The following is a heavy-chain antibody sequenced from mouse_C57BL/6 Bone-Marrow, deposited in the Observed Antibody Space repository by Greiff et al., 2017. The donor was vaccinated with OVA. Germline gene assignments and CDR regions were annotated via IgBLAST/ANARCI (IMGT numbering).Heavy chain of an antibody. Sequence: VQLQQSGTVLARPGASVKMSCKTSGYTFTSYWMHWVKQRPGQGLEWIGAIYPGNSDTSYNQKFKGKAKMTADTSDSTAYMALSSLTHDDSAVYSCTRSGGYSYAMDYWGQGTSVTVSS. J-gene: IGHJ4*01. CDR3: TRSGGYSYAMDY. CDR1: GYTFTSYW. V-gene: IGHV1-5*01. CDR2: IYPGNSDT. D-gene: IGHD2-3*01.